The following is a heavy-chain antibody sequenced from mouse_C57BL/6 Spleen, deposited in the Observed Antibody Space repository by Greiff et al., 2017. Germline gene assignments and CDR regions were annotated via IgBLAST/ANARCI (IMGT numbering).Heavy chain of an antibody. V-gene: IGHV8-12*01. CDR1: GFSLSTSGMG. Sequence: ESGPGILQSSQTLSLTCSFSGFSLSTSGMGVSWIRQPPGKGLEWLAHIYWDDDKHYNPSLKSRLTISKDTSRNQVFLKITSVDTADTATYYCARSRDYDAYAMDYWGQGTSVTVSS. D-gene: IGHD2-4*01. CDR2: IYWDDDK. CDR3: ARSRDYDAYAMDY. J-gene: IGHJ4*01.